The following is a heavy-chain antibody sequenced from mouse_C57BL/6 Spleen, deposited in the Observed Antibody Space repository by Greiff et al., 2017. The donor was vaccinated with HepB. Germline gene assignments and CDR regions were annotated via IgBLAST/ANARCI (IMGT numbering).Heavy chain of an antibody. Sequence: VQLQESGAELARPGASVKLSCKASGYTFTSYGISWVKQRTGQGLEWIGEIYPRSGNTYYNEKFKGKATLTADKSSSTAYMELRSLTSEDSAVYFCARRRELGGNAMDYWGQGTSVTVSS. J-gene: IGHJ4*01. V-gene: IGHV1-81*01. CDR2: IYPRSGNT. CDR1: GYTFTSYG. D-gene: IGHD4-1*01. CDR3: ARRRELGGNAMDY.